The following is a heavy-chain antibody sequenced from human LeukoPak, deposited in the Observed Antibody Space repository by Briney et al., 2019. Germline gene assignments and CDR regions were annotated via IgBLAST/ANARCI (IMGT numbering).Heavy chain of an antibody. CDR3: ARERLIAGATVFDY. V-gene: IGHV4-59*11. CDR2: IYCSGST. CDR1: GDSITRHY. J-gene: IGHJ4*02. D-gene: IGHD1-26*01. Sequence: SETLALTCTVSGDSITRHYWSWIRQPPGKGLEWIGCIYCSGSTSYNPSLKRRVTISVDTSNNQFSLKLTSMTAADTAVYFCARERLIAGATVFDYWGQGTLVTVSS.